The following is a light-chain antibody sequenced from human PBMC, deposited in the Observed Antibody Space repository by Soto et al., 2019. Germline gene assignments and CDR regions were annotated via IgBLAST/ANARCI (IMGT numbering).Light chain of an antibody. Sequence: EIVLTQSPATLSLSPGERVSLSCRASQSVNTYFAWYQQKPGQAPRLLIYDASSRATGIPARFSGSGSGTEFTLTISSLEPEDFALYYCQQRSSWPLTFGDGTRVEI. CDR3: QQRSSWPLT. J-gene: IGKJ1*01. CDR1: QSVNTY. V-gene: IGKV3-11*01. CDR2: DAS.